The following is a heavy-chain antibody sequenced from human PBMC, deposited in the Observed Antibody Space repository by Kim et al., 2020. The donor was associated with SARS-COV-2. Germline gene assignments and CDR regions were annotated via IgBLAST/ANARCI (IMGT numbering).Heavy chain of an antibody. CDR2: ISAYNGNT. Sequence: ASVKVSCKASGYTFTSYGISWVRQAPGQGLEWMGWISAYNGNTNYAQKLQGRVTMTTDTSTSTAYMELRSLRSDDTAVYYCARGRHRGYCSSTSCYGWTYYYYYYGMDVWGQGTTVTVSS. CDR1: GYTFTSYG. D-gene: IGHD2-2*01. V-gene: IGHV1-18*01. CDR3: ARGRHRGYCSSTSCYGWTYYYYYYGMDV. J-gene: IGHJ6*02.